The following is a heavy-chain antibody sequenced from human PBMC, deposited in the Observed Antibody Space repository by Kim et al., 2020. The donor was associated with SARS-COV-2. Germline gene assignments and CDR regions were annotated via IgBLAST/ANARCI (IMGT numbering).Heavy chain of an antibody. Sequence: SETLSLTCTVYGGSISSSSYYWGWIRQPPGKGLEWIGSIYYSGSTYYNPSLKSRVTISVDTSKNQFSLKLSSVTAADTAVYYCARHIVVVVAAEDSYFDYWGEGSQVTVSS. CDR3: ARHIVVVVAAEDSYFDY. CDR1: GGSISSSSYY. D-gene: IGHD2-15*01. CDR2: IYYSGST. V-gene: IGHV4-39*01. J-gene: IGHJ4*02.